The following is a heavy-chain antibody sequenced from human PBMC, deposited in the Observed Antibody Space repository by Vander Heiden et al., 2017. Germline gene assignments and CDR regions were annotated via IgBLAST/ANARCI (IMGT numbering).Heavy chain of an antibody. D-gene: IGHD4-17*01. V-gene: IGHV3-53*01. CDR2: ISSGGST. J-gene: IGHJ5*02. CDR1: GFTVSSNY. CDR3: AREDGDYDWFDP. Sequence: EVQLVESGGGLIQPGGSLRLSCAASGFTVSSNYMSWVRQASGKGLEWVSVISSGGSTYYADSVKGRFTISRDNSKNTLYLQMNSLRAEDTAVYYCAREDGDYDWFDPWGQGTLVTVSS.